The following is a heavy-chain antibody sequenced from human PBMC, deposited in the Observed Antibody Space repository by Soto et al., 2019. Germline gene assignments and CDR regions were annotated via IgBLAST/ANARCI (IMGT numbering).Heavy chain of an antibody. Sequence: PGGSLRLSCAASGFTFSSCWMSWVRQAPGKGLEWVANIKQDGSEKYYVDSVKGRFTISRDNAKNSLYLQMNSLRAEDTAVYYCARKLGIHYYYYGMDVWGQGTTVTVSS. D-gene: IGHD7-27*01. J-gene: IGHJ6*02. CDR2: IKQDGSEK. CDR1: GFTFSSCW. V-gene: IGHV3-7*03. CDR3: ARKLGIHYYYYGMDV.